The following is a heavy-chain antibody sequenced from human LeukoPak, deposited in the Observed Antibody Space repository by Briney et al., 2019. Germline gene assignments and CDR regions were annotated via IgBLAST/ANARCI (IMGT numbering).Heavy chain of an antibody. CDR3: AREDRDGYNHGDY. CDR2: IYSGGST. D-gene: IGHD5-24*01. CDR1: GFTFSSNY. V-gene: IGHV3-66*02. J-gene: IGHJ4*02. Sequence: TGGSLRLSCAASGFTFSSNYMRWVRQAPGKGLEWVSVIYSGGSTYYADSVKRRFTISRDNSKNTLYLQMNSLRAEDTAVYYCAREDRDGYNHGDYRGQGTLVTVSS.